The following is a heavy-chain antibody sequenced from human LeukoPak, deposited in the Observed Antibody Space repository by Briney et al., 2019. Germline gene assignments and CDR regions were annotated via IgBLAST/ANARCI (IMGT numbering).Heavy chain of an antibody. V-gene: IGHV4-61*02. D-gene: IGHD6-13*01. J-gene: IGHJ3*02. CDR1: GGSISSGGYY. CDR2: IYTSGST. Sequence: SETLSLTCTVSGGSISSGGYYWSWIRQPAGKGLEWIGRIYTSGSTDYNPSLKSRVTMSVDTSKNQFSLKLTSVTAADTAVYYCARGIAAASERALDIWGQGTTVTVSS. CDR3: ARGIAAASERALDI.